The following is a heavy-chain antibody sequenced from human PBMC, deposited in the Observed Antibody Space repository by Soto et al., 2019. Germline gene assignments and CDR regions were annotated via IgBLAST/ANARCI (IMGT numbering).Heavy chain of an antibody. J-gene: IGHJ6*02. CDR3: ARDLNVVVPAATLPYYYGMDV. D-gene: IGHD2-2*01. V-gene: IGHV3-7*03. Sequence: EVQLVESGGGLVQPGGSLRLSCAASGFTFSSYWMTWVRQAPGKGLEWVANIKQDGSEKYYVDSVKGRFTIYRDNAKNSLYLQMSSLRAEDTAVYYGARDLNVVVPAATLPYYYGMDVWGQGTTVTVPS. CDR1: GFTFSSYW. CDR2: IKQDGSEK.